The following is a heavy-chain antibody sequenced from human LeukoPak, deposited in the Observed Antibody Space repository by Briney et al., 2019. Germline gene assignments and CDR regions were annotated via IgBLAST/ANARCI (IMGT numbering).Heavy chain of an antibody. V-gene: IGHV1-8*01. CDR2: MNPNSGTT. J-gene: IGHJ4*02. CDR1: GYTFTSYD. CDR3: ARDLDQYSGRFGGFGHDF. Sequence: GASVKVSCKASGYTFTSYDFNWVRQAPGQGPEWIGWMNPNSGTTGYAQKFQGRVTMTTDTSTSTAYMELRSLRSDDTAVYYCARDLDQYSGRFGGFGHDFWGQGTLVTVSS. D-gene: IGHD1-26*01.